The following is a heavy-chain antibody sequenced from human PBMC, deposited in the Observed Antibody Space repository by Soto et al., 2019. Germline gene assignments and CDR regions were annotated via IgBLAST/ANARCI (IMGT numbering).Heavy chain of an antibody. D-gene: IGHD1-20*01. V-gene: IGHV1-3*01. Sequence: QVQLVQSGAEVKKPGASVKVSCTASGYTFTSYAIHWVRRAPGQRLEWMGWVNAGNGNTKYSQKLQGRVTITRDTSASTAYMELSRLRSEDTALYYCARDVGYNWNLIDYWGQGTLVTVSS. CDR2: VNAGNGNT. CDR3: ARDVGYNWNLIDY. J-gene: IGHJ4*02. CDR1: GYTFTSYA.